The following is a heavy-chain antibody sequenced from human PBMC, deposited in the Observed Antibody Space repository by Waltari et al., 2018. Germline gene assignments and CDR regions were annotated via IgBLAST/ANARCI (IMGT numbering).Heavy chain of an antibody. J-gene: IGHJ3*01. CDR2: IYSGGNT. V-gene: IGHV3-53*02. CDR3: ARVIRDGPSGFYGIAAFDL. D-gene: IGHD3-22*01. Sequence: DVQLVETGGGLIQPGGSLRLSCSVSGFTVSKNYMTRVRQAPAKGLEWVSVIYSGGNTYYAASVTGRFSISRDNFNNTLFLQMNNLRAEDTAIYYCARVIRDGPSGFYGIAAFDLWGQGTMVTVSS. CDR1: GFTVSKNY.